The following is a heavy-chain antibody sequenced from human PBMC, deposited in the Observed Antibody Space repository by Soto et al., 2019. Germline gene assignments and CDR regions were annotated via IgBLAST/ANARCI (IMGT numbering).Heavy chain of an antibody. J-gene: IGHJ5*02. Sequence: QVQLQQWGAGLLKPSETLSLTCAVYGGSFSGYYWSWIRQPPGKGLEWIGEINHSGSTNYNPSLKSRVTISVDTSKNQFSLKLSSVTAADTAVYYCARPRPIIAAAPFDPWGQGTLVTVSS. CDR2: INHSGST. CDR1: GGSFSGYY. V-gene: IGHV4-34*01. CDR3: ARPRPIIAAAPFDP. D-gene: IGHD6-13*01.